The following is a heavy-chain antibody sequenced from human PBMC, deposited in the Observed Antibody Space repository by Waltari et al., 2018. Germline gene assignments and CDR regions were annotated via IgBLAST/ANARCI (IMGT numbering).Heavy chain of an antibody. CDR2: INPESTQK. D-gene: IGHD3-10*01. Sequence: EVQLVESGGGLVQPGGSLRLSCAASGFTFTTSSMSWVRQAPGKGLEWVANINPESTQKYYVESVRGRFTISRGNAETSLYLQMNSLRVEDTAVYYCAKIGDSSSGLHFWGQGTLVTVSS. J-gene: IGHJ4*02. V-gene: IGHV3-7*01. CDR3: AKIGDSSSGLHF. CDR1: GFTFTTSS.